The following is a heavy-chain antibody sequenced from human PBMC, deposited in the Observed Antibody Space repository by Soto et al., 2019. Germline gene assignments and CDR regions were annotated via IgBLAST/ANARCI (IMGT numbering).Heavy chain of an antibody. J-gene: IGHJ6*02. CDR1: GFTFSSYS. Sequence: EVQLVESGGGLVKPGGSLRLSCAASGFTFSSYSMNWVRQAPGKGLEWVSSISSSTSYIYYADSVKGRFTISRDNAKNALYLQMTSLRAEDTAVYYCARIVGYGYHYYGLDVWGQGTTVTVSS. V-gene: IGHV3-21*02. CDR2: ISSSTSYI. CDR3: ARIVGYGYHYYGLDV. D-gene: IGHD5-18*01.